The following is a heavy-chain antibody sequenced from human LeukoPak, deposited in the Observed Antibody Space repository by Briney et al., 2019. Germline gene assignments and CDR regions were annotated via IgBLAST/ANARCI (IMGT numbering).Heavy chain of an antibody. CDR3: AKEFLYSSSWDGY. Sequence: GGSLRLSCAASGFTFSSYGMHWVRQAPGKGLEWVAFIRYDGSNKYYADSVKGRFTISRDNSKNTLYLQMNSLRAEDTAVYYCAKEFLYSSSWDGYWGQGTLVTVSS. CDR1: GFTFSSYG. J-gene: IGHJ4*02. D-gene: IGHD6-13*01. CDR2: IRYDGSNK. V-gene: IGHV3-30*02.